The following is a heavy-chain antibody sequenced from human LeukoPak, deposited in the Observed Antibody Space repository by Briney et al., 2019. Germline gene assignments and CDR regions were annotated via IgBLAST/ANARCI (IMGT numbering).Heavy chain of an antibody. CDR2: IYYSGST. Sequence: SETLSLTCTVSGGSISSYYWSWMRQPPGKGLEWIGYIYYSGSTNYNPSLKSRVTISVDTSRNQFSLQLSSVTAADTALYYCATSRGLLWFEYWGQGTLVTVST. CDR3: ATSRGLLWFEY. J-gene: IGHJ5*01. V-gene: IGHV4-59*01. CDR1: GGSISSYY.